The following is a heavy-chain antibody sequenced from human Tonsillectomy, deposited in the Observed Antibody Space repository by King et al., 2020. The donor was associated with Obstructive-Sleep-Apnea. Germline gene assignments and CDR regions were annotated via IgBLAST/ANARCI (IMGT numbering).Heavy chain of an antibody. Sequence: VQLVESGGGVVQPGRSLRLSCAASGFTFSSYAMHWVRQAPGKGLEWVAVISYDGSNKYYADSVKGRFTISRDNSKNTLYLQMNSLRAEDTAVYYCARGMPGGTRIVGALSWFDPWGQGTLVTVSS. CDR2: ISYDGSNK. J-gene: IGHJ5*02. CDR1: GFTFSSYA. CDR3: ARGMPGGTRIVGALSWFDP. V-gene: IGHV3-30*04. D-gene: IGHD1-26*01.